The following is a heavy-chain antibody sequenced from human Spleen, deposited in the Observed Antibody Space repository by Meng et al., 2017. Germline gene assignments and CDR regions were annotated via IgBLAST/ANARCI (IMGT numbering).Heavy chain of an antibody. D-gene: IGHD3-22*01. J-gene: IGHJ4*02. CDR1: GCTFSNYA. CDR2: TSSDESYK. CDR3: ARVTGDRGSNGYFDF. Sequence: VQLLESGGGLVQPGGSLRLPCAAPGCTFSNYAMHWVRQAPGKGLEWVAVTSSDESYKYYADSVKGRFTISRDNSKNTLFLQMNSLRAEDTAVYYCARVTGDRGSNGYFDFWGQGVLVTVSS. V-gene: IGHV3-30*04.